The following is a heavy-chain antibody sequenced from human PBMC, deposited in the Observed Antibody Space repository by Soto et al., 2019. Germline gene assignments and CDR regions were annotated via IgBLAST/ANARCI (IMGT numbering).Heavy chain of an antibody. CDR1: GLTFSNYW. Sequence: RLSCTASGLTFSNYWVHWVRQIPGMGLVWVSRIDSDGSSTSYADSVKGRFTISRDNAKNTLYLQMNSLRAEDTAVYYCTREVSAVFDYWGQGTLVTVSS. CDR2: IDSDGSST. V-gene: IGHV3-74*01. J-gene: IGHJ4*02. CDR3: TREVSAVFDY. D-gene: IGHD6-25*01.